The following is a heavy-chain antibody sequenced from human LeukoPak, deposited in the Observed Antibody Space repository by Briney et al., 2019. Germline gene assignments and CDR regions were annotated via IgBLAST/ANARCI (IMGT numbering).Heavy chain of an antibody. Sequence: GGSLRLSCSASGFSFSSYPMNWVRQTPGKGLEYVSAISDNGGSTYYADSVKGRFTISRDNSKNTLYLQMTTLRVEDTAVYYCVKAHYFDHWGQGTQVTVSS. CDR3: VKAHYFDH. J-gene: IGHJ4*02. V-gene: IGHV3-64D*06. CDR2: ISDNGGST. CDR1: GFSFSSYP.